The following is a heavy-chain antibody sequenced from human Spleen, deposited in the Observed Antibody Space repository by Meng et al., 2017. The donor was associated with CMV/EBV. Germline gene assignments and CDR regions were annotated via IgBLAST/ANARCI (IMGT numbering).Heavy chain of an antibody. CDR3: ARGQSQWIQLPFDY. J-gene: IGHJ4*02. CDR1: GTSISSSSYY. Sequence: QFRLHAQGPGLVNPSATPSLTCPVSGTSISSSSYYLDWIRQPPGKGLEWIGSIYYSGSTYYNPSLKSRVTISVDTSKNQFSLKLSSVTAADTAVYYCARGQSQWIQLPFDYWGQGTLVTVSS. CDR2: IYYSGST. V-gene: IGHV4-39*07. D-gene: IGHD5-18*01.